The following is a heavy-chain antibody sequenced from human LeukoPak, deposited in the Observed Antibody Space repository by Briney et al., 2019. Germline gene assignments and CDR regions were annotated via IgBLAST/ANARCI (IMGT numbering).Heavy chain of an antibody. D-gene: IGHD3-10*01. CDR2: IKQDGSEK. J-gene: IGHJ4*02. CDR1: GFTFSHYW. CDR3: ARDMIIISS. V-gene: IGHV3-7*05. Sequence: GGSLRLSCAASGFTFSHYWMTWVRQSPGKGLEWVANIKQDGSEKYYVDSVKGRFTISSDNADNSLYLQMNSLRAEDTAIYYCARDMIIISSWGQGTLVTVSS.